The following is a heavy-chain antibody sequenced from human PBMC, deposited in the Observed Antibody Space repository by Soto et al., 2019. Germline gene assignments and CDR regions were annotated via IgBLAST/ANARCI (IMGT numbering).Heavy chain of an antibody. CDR3: ARGAIVVVPAAIHEGWFDP. V-gene: IGHV4-38-2*01. J-gene: IGHJ5*02. D-gene: IGHD2-2*02. CDR2: IYHSGST. CDR1: GYSISGGCY. Sequence: SETLSLTCAVSGYSISGGCYWGWIRQPPGKGLEWIGSIYHSGSTYYNPSLKSRVTISVDTSRNQFSLKLSSVTAADTAVYYCARGAIVVVPAAIHEGWFDPWGQGTLVTVS.